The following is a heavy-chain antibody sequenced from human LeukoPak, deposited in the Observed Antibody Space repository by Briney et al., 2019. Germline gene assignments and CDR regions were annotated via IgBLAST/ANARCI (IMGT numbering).Heavy chain of an antibody. V-gene: IGHV4-59*01. CDR1: GGSISSYY. Sequence: SETLSLTCTVSGGSISSYYWSWIRQPPGKGLKWIGYIYYSGSTNYNPSLKSRVTISVDTSKNQFSLKLSSVTAADTAVYYCARSLAYCGGDCYPLDAFDIWGQGTMVTVSS. D-gene: IGHD2-21*02. CDR3: ARSLAYCGGDCYPLDAFDI. J-gene: IGHJ3*02. CDR2: IYYSGST.